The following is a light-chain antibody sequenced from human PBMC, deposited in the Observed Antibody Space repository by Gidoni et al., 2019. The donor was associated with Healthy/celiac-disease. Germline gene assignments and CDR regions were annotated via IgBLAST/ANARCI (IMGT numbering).Light chain of an antibody. J-gene: IGKJ2*01. V-gene: IGKV3-20*01. CDR3: QQYGSSPYT. Sequence: EIVLTQSPGTLSLSPGERATLCCRASQSVSSSYLAWYQQKPGQAPRLLIYGASSRATGIPDRFSGSGSGTDFTLTISRLEPEDFAVDYCQQYGSSPYTFGQGTKLEIK. CDR2: GAS. CDR1: QSVSSSY.